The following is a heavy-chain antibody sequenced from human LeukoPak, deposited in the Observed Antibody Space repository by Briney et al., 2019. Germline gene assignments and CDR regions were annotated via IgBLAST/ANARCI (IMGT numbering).Heavy chain of an antibody. D-gene: IGHD4-17*01. CDR1: GFPFSHYG. Sequence: PGGSLRLSCAASGFPFSHYGMHWVRQPPGKGLAWLTFIRYDATSTYYVDSVKGRFTVSRDNSKNTLYLQMNSLRAEDTALYYCATSTLTYGDYVTYYWGQGTLVSASS. V-gene: IGHV3-30*02. CDR3: ATSTLTYGDYVTYY. J-gene: IGHJ4*02. CDR2: IRYDATST.